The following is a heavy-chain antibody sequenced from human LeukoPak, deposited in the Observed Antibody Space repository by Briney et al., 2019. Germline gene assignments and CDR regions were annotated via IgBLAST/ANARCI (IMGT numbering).Heavy chain of an antibody. J-gene: IGHJ4*02. D-gene: IGHD6-19*01. CDR3: ARSHSSGWYYFDY. CDR2: IYTSGST. V-gene: IGHV4-61*02. Sequence: SQTLSLTCTVSGGSISSGSYYWRWIRQPAGKGLEWIGRIYTSGSTNYNPSLKSRVTISVDTSKNQFSLKLSSVTAADTAVYYCARSHSSGWYYFDYWGQGTLVTVSS. CDR1: GGSISSGSYY.